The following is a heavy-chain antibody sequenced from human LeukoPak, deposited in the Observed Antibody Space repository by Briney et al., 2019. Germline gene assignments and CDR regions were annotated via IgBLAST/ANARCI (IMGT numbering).Heavy chain of an antibody. V-gene: IGHV4-4*07. Sequence: PSETLSPTCTVSGGSISSYFCSWIRQPAGKGLEWIGRIHTSGSTNYNSSLKSRVTMSVDTSKNQFSLNLSSVTAADTAVYYCAREPLQEGFDNWGQGTLVTVSS. CDR2: IHTSGST. CDR1: GGSISSYF. CDR3: AREPLQEGFDN. J-gene: IGHJ4*02.